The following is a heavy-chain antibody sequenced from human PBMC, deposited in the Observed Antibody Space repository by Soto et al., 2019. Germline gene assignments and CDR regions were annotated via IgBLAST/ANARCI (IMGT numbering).Heavy chain of an antibody. V-gene: IGHV4-59*01. J-gene: IGHJ6*02. CDR1: GGSISSYY. CDR2: IYYSGST. D-gene: IGHD3-16*01. Sequence: SETLSLTCTVSGGSISSYYWSWIRQPPGKGLEWIGYIYYSGSTNCNPSLKSRVTISVDTSKNQFSLKLSSVTAADTAVYYCARVGGGYYYCFDGMDVAGQGTPPAVSS. CDR3: ARVGGGYYYCFDGMDV.